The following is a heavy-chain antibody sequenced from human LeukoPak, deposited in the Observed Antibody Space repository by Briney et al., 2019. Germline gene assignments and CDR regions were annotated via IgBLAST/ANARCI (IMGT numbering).Heavy chain of an antibody. Sequence: GGSLRLSCAASEFTFNNYWMSWVRQAPGKGLEWVANIKQDGSEKYYVDSVKGRFTISRDNAKNSLYLQMNSLRAEDMALYYCAKEATVVAGLDYWGQGTLVTVSS. V-gene: IGHV3-7*03. J-gene: IGHJ4*02. D-gene: IGHD6-19*01. CDR2: IKQDGSEK. CDR3: AKEATVVAGLDY. CDR1: EFTFNNYW.